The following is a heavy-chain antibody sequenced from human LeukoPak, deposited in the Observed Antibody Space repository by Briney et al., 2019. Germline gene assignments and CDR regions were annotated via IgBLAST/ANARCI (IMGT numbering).Heavy chain of an antibody. CDR3: ARVNNYANDY. CDR1: GDSVSSGSVA. Sequence: SQTLSLTCVISGDSVSSGSVAWAWIGQSPSRGLEWLGKTKYRSKWNYDYAVSVKSRITINPDTSKNQFSLQLNSVTPEDTAVYYCARVNNYANDYWGQGTLVTVSS. D-gene: IGHD5-18*01. V-gene: IGHV6-1*01. CDR2: TKYRSKWNY. J-gene: IGHJ4*02.